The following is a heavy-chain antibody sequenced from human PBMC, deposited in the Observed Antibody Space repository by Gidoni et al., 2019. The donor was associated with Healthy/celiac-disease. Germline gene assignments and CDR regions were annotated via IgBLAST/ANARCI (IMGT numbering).Heavy chain of an antibody. CDR3: ARAAAGVVEPFDY. CDR1: GFTCSDHY. V-gene: IGHV3-72*01. D-gene: IGHD6-25*01. J-gene: IGHJ4*02. CDR2: TRNKANSYTT. Sequence: EVQLVESGGGWVQPGGSLRLSCAASGFTCSDHYMDWVRQAPGKGLEWVGRTRNKANSYTTEYAASVKGRFTISRDDSKNSLYLQMNSLKTEDTAVYYCARAAAGVVEPFDYWGQGTLVTVSS.